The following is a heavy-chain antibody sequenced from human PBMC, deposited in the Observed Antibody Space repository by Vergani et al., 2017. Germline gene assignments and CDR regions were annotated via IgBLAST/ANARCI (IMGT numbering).Heavy chain of an antibody. CDR1: GGSFTSYH. D-gene: IGHD4-11*01. J-gene: IGHJ6*03. Sequence: QVQLQQWGGGLLKPSETLSLTCVVNGGSFTSYHWTWIRQSPGEGLEWVGDIDHTGRPDYNPSLKSRLTMSGDKYRNQFSLTLSSVTATDTAIYFCARVNTETNGHLYYYYYMDVWGQGTAVTVS. CDR3: ARVNTETNGHLYYYYYMDV. CDR2: IDHTGRP. V-gene: IGHV4-34*01.